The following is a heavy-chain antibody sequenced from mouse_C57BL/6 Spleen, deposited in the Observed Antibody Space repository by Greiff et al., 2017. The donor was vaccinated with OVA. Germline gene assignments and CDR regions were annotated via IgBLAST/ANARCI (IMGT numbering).Heavy chain of an antibody. CDR1: GFSLTSYG. D-gene: IGHD4-1*01. CDR2: IWSGGST. CDR3: ARALGRSWYFDV. Sequence: VHLVESGPGLVQPSQSLSITCTVSGFSLTSYGVHWVRQSPGKGLEWLGVIWSGGSTDYNAAFISRLSISKDNSKSQVFFKMNSLQADYTAIYYCARALGRSWYFDVWGTGTTVTVSS. V-gene: IGHV2-2*01. J-gene: IGHJ1*03.